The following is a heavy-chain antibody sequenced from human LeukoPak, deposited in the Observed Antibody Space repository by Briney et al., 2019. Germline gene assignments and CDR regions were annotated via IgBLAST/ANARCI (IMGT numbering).Heavy chain of an antibody. J-gene: IGHJ4*02. V-gene: IGHV1-18*01. CDR2: ISAYNGNT. D-gene: IGHD2-2*01. CDR1: GYTFTSYG. Sequence: ASVKVSCKASGYTFTSYGISWVRQAPGQGLERMGWISAYNGNTNYAQKLQGRVTMTTDTSTSTAYMELRSLRSDGTAVYYCARVGGYCSSTSCYGIPFDYWGQGTLVTVSS. CDR3: ARVGGYCSSTSCYGIPFDY.